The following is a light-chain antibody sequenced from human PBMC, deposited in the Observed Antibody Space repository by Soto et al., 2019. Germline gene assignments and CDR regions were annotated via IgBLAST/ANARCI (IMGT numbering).Light chain of an antibody. CDR2: END. CDR1: SSNIGVTS. J-gene: IGLJ1*01. V-gene: IGLV1-51*02. CDR3: GTWDSSLSADV. Sequence: QSVLTQPPSVSAAPGQKGTISCSGSSSNIGVTSVSWYQQPPAAAPKLLIYENDKRPSGIPDRFSGSKSGTAATLGITGLQTGVEADYYCGTWDSSLSADVFGTGTKLTVL.